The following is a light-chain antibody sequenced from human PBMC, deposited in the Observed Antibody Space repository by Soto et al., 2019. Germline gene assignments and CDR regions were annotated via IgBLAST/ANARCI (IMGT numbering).Light chain of an antibody. V-gene: IGKV1-39*01. J-gene: IGKJ2*01. Sequence: DIQMTQSPSSLSASVGDRVTITCRASQSISKYLNWYQQKPGKAPKLLIYSASRLQSGVPSRFSGSGSGTEFSPTTSSLQPEDFATYSSQQSYTTTPLTFGQGPRLEIK. CDR1: QSISKY. CDR2: SAS. CDR3: QQSYTTTPLT.